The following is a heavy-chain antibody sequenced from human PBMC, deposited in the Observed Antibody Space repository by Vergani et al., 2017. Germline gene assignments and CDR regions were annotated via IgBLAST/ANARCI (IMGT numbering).Heavy chain of an antibody. Sequence: QVQLVQSGAEVKKPGASVKVSCKASGYTFTSYYMHWVRQAPGQGLEWMGIINPSGGSTSYAQKFQGRVTMTRDTSTSTVYMELSSLRSEDTAVYYCARVGRPVSTWELPGHFDYWGQGTLVTVSS. CDR3: ARVGRPVSTWELPGHFDY. J-gene: IGHJ4*02. CDR2: INPSGGST. V-gene: IGHV1-46*01. CDR1: GYTFTSYY. D-gene: IGHD1-26*01.